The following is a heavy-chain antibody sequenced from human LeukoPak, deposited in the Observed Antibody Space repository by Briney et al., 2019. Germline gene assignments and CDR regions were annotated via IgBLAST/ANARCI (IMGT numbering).Heavy chain of an antibody. V-gene: IGHV3-23*01. D-gene: IGHD7-27*01. Sequence: GGSLRLSCAAPGFTFSSYTMSWVRQAPGKGLEWVSTITTNDGNTYYADSVKGRFTVSRDNSKNTLFLQMNSLRAEDTAVYYCAKDGGLWVSAHWGDSWGRGTLVTVSS. J-gene: IGHJ4*02. CDR1: GFTFSSYT. CDR2: ITTNDGNT. CDR3: AKDGGLWVSAHWGDS.